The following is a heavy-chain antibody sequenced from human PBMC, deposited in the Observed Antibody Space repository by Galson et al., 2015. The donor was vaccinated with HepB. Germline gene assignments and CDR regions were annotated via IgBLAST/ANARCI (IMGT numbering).Heavy chain of an antibody. D-gene: IGHD3-10*01. CDR3: ARRISLVRGIITKPDYYYGMDV. CDR2: INQDGSSK. CDR1: GFTFGSYW. J-gene: IGHJ6*02. Sequence: SLRLSCAASGFTFGSYWMNWVRQAPGKGLEWVAHINQDGSSKYYVDSVKGRFTISRDNAKDSVYLQLDSLRAEDTAVYYFARRISLVRGIITKPDYYYGMDVWGQGTTVTVAS. V-gene: IGHV3-7*03.